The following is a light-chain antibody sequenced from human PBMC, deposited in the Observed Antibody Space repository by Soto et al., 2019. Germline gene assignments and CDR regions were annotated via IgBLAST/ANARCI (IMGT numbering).Light chain of an antibody. Sequence: EIVLTQSPATLSLSPGESATLSCRASQSVSSSHLAWYQQKPGQAPRLLIYGASSRATGIPDRFSGSVSGTGFTLTISRLEPGDFAEYFCQQYGSSPRTFGQGTKVEIK. V-gene: IGKV3-20*01. CDR2: GAS. CDR3: QQYGSSPRT. CDR1: QSVSSSH. J-gene: IGKJ1*01.